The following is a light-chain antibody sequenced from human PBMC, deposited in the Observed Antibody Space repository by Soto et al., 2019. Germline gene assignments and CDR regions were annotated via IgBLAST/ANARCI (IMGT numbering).Light chain of an antibody. J-gene: IGLJ1*01. V-gene: IGLV2-8*01. CDR1: SSDVGGYNY. CDR2: EVN. CDR3: SSYAGSSYV. Sequence: QSALTQPPSASGSPGQSVAISCTGTSSDVGGYNYVSWYQQHPGKAPKLMIYEVNKRPSGVPDRFSGSKSGNTASLTVSGLQAVDEADYFCSSYAGSSYVFGTGTKVTVL.